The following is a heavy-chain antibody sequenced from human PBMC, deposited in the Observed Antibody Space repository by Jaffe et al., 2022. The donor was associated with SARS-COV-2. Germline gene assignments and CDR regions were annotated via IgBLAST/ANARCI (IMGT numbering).Heavy chain of an antibody. D-gene: IGHD6-19*01. J-gene: IGHJ4*02. V-gene: IGHV3-30-3*01. CDR3: ARESQKYSSGWFDY. Sequence: QVQLVESGGGVVQPGRSLRLSCAASGFTFSSYAMHWVRQAPGKGLEWVAVISYDGSNKYYADSVKGRFTISRDNSKNTLYLQMNSLRAEDTAVYYCARESQKYSSGWFDYWGQGTLVTVSS. CDR2: ISYDGSNK. CDR1: GFTFSSYA.